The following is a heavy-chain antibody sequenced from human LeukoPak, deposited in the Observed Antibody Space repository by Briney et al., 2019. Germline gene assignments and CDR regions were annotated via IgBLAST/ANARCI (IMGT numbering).Heavy chain of an antibody. CDR2: IRYDGSNK. Sequence: GGSLRLSCAASGFTFSGYGMHWVRQAPGKGLEWVAFIRYDGSNKYYADSVKGRFTISRDNSKNTLYLQMNSLRAEDTAVYYCAKDPTGYSSGWYEKTYYYYGMDVWGQGTTVTVSS. V-gene: IGHV3-30*02. J-gene: IGHJ6*02. CDR3: AKDPTGYSSGWYEKTYYYYGMDV. CDR1: GFTFSGYG. D-gene: IGHD6-19*01.